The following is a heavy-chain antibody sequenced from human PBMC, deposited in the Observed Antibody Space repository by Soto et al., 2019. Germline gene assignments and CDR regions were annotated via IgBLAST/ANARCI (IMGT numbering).Heavy chain of an antibody. CDR3: ARFSPRRVGRQLWFENKDQLFDY. CDR2: IYYSGST. Sequence: TLYLTCTVSRGSRRSGDFYWNCIRQHPGNGLDGFGHIYYSGSTYYNSSLKSRVTISVDTSKNQFSLKLSSVTAADTAVYYCARFSPRRVGRQLWFENKDQLFDYWGQGTLVTVS. CDR1: RGSRRSGDFY. J-gene: IGHJ4*02. D-gene: IGHD3-10*01. V-gene: IGHV4-31*03.